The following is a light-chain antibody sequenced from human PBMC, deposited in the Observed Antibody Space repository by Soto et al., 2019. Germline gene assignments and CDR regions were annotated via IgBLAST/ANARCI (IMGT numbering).Light chain of an antibody. Sequence: QSVLPQPPSASGSLGQSVTISCTGTSSDVGGYNFVSWFQQRPGEAPKLLIYEVSNRPSGVPDRFSGSKSGNTASLTVSGLQAEDEAEYYCSSYTNINTRACVFGTGTKVTVL. V-gene: IGLV2-8*01. J-gene: IGLJ1*01. CDR3: SSYTNINTRACV. CDR2: EVS. CDR1: SSDVGGYNF.